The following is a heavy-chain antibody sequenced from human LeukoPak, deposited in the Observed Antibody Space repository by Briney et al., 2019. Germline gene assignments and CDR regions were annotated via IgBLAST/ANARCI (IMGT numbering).Heavy chain of an antibody. V-gene: IGHV3-53*04. CDR1: EFIFRSNY. J-gene: IGHJ3*02. CDR2: IYSDDNT. CDR3: AREKLTAAGNAFDI. Sequence: GGSLRLSCTAFEFIFRSNYITWLRQAPGKGLEWVSVIYSDDNTYYTDSVKGRFTISRQTSKNTVFLQMNSLAADDTAVYYCAREKLTAAGNAFDIWGQGTMVIFSS. D-gene: IGHD6-13*01.